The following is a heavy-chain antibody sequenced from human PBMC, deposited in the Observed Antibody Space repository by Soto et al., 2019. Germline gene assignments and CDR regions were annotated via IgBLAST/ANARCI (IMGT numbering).Heavy chain of an antibody. J-gene: IGHJ4*02. Sequence: QVQLQESGPGLVKPSQTLSLTCTVSGGSISSGDPYWSWIRQSPGKGLEWIGYIWYRGNTFYDPSLKSRLTISVDTTKNPFSLMLSSVTAADTAVYDCGRVSPSTTITIVEYWGQGILVTVSS. CDR1: GGSISSGDPY. V-gene: IGHV4-30-4*01. D-gene: IGHD4-4*01. CDR3: GRVSPSTTITIVEY. CDR2: IWYRGNT.